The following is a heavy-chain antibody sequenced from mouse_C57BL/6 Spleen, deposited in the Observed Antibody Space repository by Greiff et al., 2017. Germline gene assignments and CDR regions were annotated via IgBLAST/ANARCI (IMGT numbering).Heavy chain of an antibody. CDR3: TTSAYYYGSSSYYYAMDY. CDR2: IDPEDGDT. D-gene: IGHD1-1*01. J-gene: IGHJ4*01. Sequence: VQLQQSGAELVRPGASVKLSCTASGFNIKDYYMHWVKQRPEQGLEWIGRIDPEDGDTEYAPKFQGKATMTADTSSNTAYLPLSSLTSEDTAVYYCTTSAYYYGSSSYYYAMDYWGQGTSVTVSS. CDR1: GFNIKDYY. V-gene: IGHV14-1*01.